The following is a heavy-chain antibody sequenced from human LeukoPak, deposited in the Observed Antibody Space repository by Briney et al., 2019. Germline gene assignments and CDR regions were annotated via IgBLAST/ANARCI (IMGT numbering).Heavy chain of an antibody. CDR1: GFTFSDYY. CDR2: ISGGGRTI. CDR3: ARETSYNWNYGYYYYYMDV. Sequence: GGSLRLSCAASGFTFSDYYMSWIRQAPGKGLEWISYISGGGRTIYYADSVKGRFTMSRDNAKNSLYLEMNRLSAEDTAVYYCARETSYNWNYGYYYYYMDVWGKGTTVTVSS. J-gene: IGHJ6*03. D-gene: IGHD1-7*01. V-gene: IGHV3-11*01.